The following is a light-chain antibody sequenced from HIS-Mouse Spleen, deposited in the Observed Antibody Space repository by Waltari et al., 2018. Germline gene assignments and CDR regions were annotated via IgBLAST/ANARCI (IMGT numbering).Light chain of an antibody. J-gene: IGKJ1*01. CDR2: WAS. CDR1: QSVLYSSNNKNY. Sequence: DIVMTQSPDSLAVSLGERATIHCKSSQSVLYSSNNKNYLAWYQQKPGQPPKPLIYWASTRESGVPDRVSGSGSGTDFTLTISSLQAEDVAVYYCQQYYSTPWTFGQGTKVEIK. V-gene: IGKV4-1*01. CDR3: QQYYSTPWT.